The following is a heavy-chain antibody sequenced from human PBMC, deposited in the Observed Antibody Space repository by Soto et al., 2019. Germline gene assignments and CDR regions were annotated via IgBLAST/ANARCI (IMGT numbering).Heavy chain of an antibody. CDR1: GFIFSTYA. J-gene: IGHJ3*02. D-gene: IGHD4-17*01. Sequence: EVQLLESGGGLVQPGGSLRLSCAASGFIFSTYAMNWVRQAPGKGLEGVSAISSSGGSTFYAESVRGRFTISRGNSINTLYLQMSSLRTEDTAVYYWAHPRGYGVFDAVEIWGQGAMVTVSS. CDR3: AHPRGYGVFDAVEI. CDR2: ISSSGGST. V-gene: IGHV3-23*01.